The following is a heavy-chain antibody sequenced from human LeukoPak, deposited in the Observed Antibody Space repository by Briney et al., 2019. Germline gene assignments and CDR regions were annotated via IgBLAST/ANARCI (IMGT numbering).Heavy chain of an antibody. CDR2: ISSSSYI. V-gene: IGHV3-21*01. J-gene: IGHJ4*02. CDR3: ARDSRYYYDSSGYYPFDY. CDR1: GFTFSSYS. Sequence: GGSLRLSCAASGFTFSSYSMNWVRQAPGKGLEWVSSISSSSYIYYADSVKGRFTISRDNAKNSLYLQMNSLRAEDTAVYYCARDSRYYYDSSGYYPFDYWGQGTLVTVSS. D-gene: IGHD3-22*01.